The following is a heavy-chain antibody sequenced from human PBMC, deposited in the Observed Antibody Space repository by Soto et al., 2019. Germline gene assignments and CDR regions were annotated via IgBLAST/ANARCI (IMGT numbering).Heavy chain of an antibody. CDR3: AIQTPSSYDSSGYYLLYFQH. J-gene: IGHJ1*01. Sequence: GALVKVSCKASGYTFTSYAMHWVRQAPGQRLEWMGWINAGNGNTKYSQKFQGRVTITRDTSASTAYMELSSLRSEDTAVYYCAIQTPSSYDSSGYYLLYFQHWGQGTLVTV. CDR1: GYTFTSYA. V-gene: IGHV1-3*01. D-gene: IGHD3-22*01. CDR2: INAGNGNT.